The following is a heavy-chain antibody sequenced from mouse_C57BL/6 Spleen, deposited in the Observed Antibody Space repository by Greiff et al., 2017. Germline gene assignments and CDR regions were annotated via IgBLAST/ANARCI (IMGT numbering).Heavy chain of an antibody. CDR3: AGGLRRGFAY. CDR2: IWSGGST. J-gene: IGHJ3*01. D-gene: IGHD2-2*01. CDR1: GFSLTSYG. V-gene: IGHV2-2*01. Sequence: QVQLQQSGPGLVQPSQSLSITCTVSGFSLTSYGVHWVRQSPGKGLEWLGVIWSGGSTDYNAAFISRLSISKDNSKSQVFFKMNSLQADDTAIYYCAGGLRRGFAYWGQGTLVTVSA.